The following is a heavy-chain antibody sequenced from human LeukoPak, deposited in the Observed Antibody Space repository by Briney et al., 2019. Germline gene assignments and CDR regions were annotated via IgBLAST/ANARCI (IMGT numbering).Heavy chain of an antibody. CDR3: AKEGKQQLPLRDFDY. CDR1: GFTFSSYG. J-gene: IGHJ4*02. Sequence: GRSLRLSCAASGFTFSSYGMYWVRQAPGKGLEWVAVISYDGSNKYYADSVKGRFTISRDNSKNTLFLQMNSLRADDTAVYYCAKEGKQQLPLRDFDYWGQGTLVTVSS. CDR2: ISYDGSNK. D-gene: IGHD6-13*01. V-gene: IGHV3-30*18.